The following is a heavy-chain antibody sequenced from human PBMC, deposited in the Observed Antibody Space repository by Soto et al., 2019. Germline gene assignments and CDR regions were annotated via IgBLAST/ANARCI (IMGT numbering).Heavy chain of an antibody. Sequence: SETLSLTCIVSGESISSSSYYWGWIRHPPGKGLEWIGSIYYSGLTYYNPSFKSRVTISIDTSKNQFSLKLSSVTATDTAVYYCARQRTTVVTQAYFDRWGQGALVTVAT. CDR3: ARQRTTVVTQAYFDR. J-gene: IGHJ4*02. D-gene: IGHD2-21*02. V-gene: IGHV4-39*01. CDR2: IYYSGLT. CDR1: GESISSSSYY.